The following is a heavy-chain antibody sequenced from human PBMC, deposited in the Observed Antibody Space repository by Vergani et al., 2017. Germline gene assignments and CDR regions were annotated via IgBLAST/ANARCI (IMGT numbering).Heavy chain of an antibody. V-gene: IGHV3-21*01. CDR1: GFTFSSYS. CDR3: ARGFELGQNAFDI. CDR2: ISSSSCYI. D-gene: IGHD3-10*01. J-gene: IGHJ3*02. Sequence: QLVQSGPEVKKPGTSVKVSCKASGFTFSSYSMNWVRQAPGKGLEWVSSISSSSCYIYYADSVKGRFTISRDNAKNSLYLQMNSLRAEDTAVYYCARGFELGQNAFDIWGQGTMVTVSS.